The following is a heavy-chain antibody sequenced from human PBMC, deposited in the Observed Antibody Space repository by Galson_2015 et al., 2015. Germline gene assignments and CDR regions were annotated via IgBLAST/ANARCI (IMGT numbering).Heavy chain of an antibody. CDR3: AREGEPAAILGVAFDI. Sequence: ETLSLTCTVSGGSISSYYWSWIRQPPGKGLEWIGYIYYSGSTNYNPSLKSRVTISVDTSKDQFSLKLSSVTAADTAVYYCAREGEPAAILGVAFDIWGQGTMVTVSS. CDR1: GGSISSYY. CDR2: IYYSGST. J-gene: IGHJ3*02. D-gene: IGHD2-2*01. V-gene: IGHV4-59*01.